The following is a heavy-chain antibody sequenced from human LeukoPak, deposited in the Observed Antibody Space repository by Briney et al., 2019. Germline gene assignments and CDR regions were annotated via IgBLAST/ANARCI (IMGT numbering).Heavy chain of an antibody. CDR1: GFTFSNAW. CDR3: MPGEGEANWTGGDYEYLDY. V-gene: IGHV3-15*01. Sequence: GGSLRLSCAASGFTFSNAWMTWVRQAPGKGLEWVGHIRSKIDGGTTDYAAPVRGRFTISRDDSKSTLYLQMKSLRTEDTGVYCWMPGEGEANWTGGDYEYLDYWGQGTLVSVSS. J-gene: IGHJ4*02. D-gene: IGHD3-16*01. CDR2: IRSKIDGGTT.